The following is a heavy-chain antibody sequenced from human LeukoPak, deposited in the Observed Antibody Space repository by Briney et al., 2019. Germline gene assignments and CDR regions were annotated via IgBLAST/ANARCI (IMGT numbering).Heavy chain of an antibody. CDR1: GYTFTSYY. CDR2: INPSGGST. Sequence: ASVKVSCKASGYTFTSYYMHWVRQAPGQGLEWMGIINPSGGSTSYAQKFQGRVTMTRDTSTSTVYMELSSLRAEDTALYYCVKRQSNTWPTFDYWGQGTLVSVSS. CDR3: VKRQSNTWPTFDY. D-gene: IGHD4-11*01. V-gene: IGHV1-46*01. J-gene: IGHJ4*02.